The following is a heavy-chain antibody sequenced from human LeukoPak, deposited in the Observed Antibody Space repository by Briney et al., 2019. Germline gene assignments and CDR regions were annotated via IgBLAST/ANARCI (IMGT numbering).Heavy chain of an antibody. V-gene: IGHV3-23*01. Sequence: GGSLRLSCVASGFTFSTYAMGWVRQVPGKGLEWVSSVSEGGGGTYYADSVKGRFTISRDNSKNTLFLQMNSLRAEDTAVYYCAREYYDSSGYYKYFFDYWGQGTLVTVSS. CDR3: AREYYDSSGYYKYFFDY. CDR1: GFTFSTYA. D-gene: IGHD3-22*01. J-gene: IGHJ4*02. CDR2: VSEGGGGT.